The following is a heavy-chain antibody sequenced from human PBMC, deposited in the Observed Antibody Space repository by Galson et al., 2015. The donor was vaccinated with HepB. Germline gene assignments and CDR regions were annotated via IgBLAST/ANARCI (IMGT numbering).Heavy chain of an antibody. J-gene: IGHJ3*01. CDR2: INPNSRGT. V-gene: IGHV1-2*02. CDR1: GYTFTDYY. D-gene: IGHD6-13*01. CDR3: ARVLAAAGTFAFDV. Sequence: SVKVPCKASGYTFTDYYMHWVRQAPGQGLEWMGWINPNSRGTNYAQKFQGRVTMTRDTSISTAYMELSRLRSDDTAMYYCARVLAAAGTFAFDVWGQGTMVTVSS.